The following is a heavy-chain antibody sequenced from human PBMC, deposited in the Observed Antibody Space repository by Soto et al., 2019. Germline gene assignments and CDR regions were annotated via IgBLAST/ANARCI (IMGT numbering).Heavy chain of an antibody. J-gene: IGHJ5*02. D-gene: IGHD2-15*01. Sequence: GGSLRLSCAASGFTFSSYAIHWVRQAPGKGLERLALISYDGCDKYYADSVKGRYTISRDNSKNTLYLQMNSLRPEATAVYYCVRAHSSRGGSCHYDDQWFDPWGQGILVTVSS. CDR2: ISYDGCDK. CDR1: GFTFSSYA. CDR3: VRAHSSRGGSCHYDDQWFDP. V-gene: IGHV3-30*04.